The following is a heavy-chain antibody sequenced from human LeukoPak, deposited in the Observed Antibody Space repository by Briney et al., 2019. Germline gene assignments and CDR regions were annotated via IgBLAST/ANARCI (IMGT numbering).Heavy chain of an antibody. CDR2: IYSGGST. J-gene: IGHJ6*03. Sequence: GGSLRLFCAASGFTVSSNYMSWVRQAPGKGLEWVSVIYSGGSTYYADSVKGRFTISRDNSKNTLYLQMNSLRAEDTAVYYCARETAVGHGPPGYYYYMDVGGKGPTVTVSS. CDR1: GFTVSSNY. V-gene: IGHV3-53*01. CDR3: ARETAVGHGPPGYYYYMDV.